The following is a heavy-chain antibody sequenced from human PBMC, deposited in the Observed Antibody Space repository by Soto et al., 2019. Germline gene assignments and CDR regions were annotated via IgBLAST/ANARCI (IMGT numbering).Heavy chain of an antibody. D-gene: IGHD3-3*02. V-gene: IGHV3-9*01. Sequence: EMQLAESGGGLVQPGRSLRLSCAASGFIFDDYAMHWVRQCPGKGLEWVSGISWNSGRVGYAASVKGRFTISRDNAKNYLFLQMNSLRGEDTAFYHCVKDAFSGLSSAEFNGDYWGKGTLVTVSS. J-gene: IGHJ4*02. CDR3: VKDAFSGLSSAEFNGDY. CDR1: GFIFDDYA. CDR2: ISWNSGRV.